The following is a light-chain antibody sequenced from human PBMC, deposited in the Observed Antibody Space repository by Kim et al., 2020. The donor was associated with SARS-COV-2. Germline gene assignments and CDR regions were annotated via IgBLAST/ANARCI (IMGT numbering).Light chain of an antibody. Sequence: ASIHLTCTLCSRHIFYTHAWYQQPPHKGPRYLMKIKSDGSHSKGDGIPDRFSGANSGAERYLTISSLQSEDEAVYYCQTWGSGIAVFGGGTQLTVL. V-gene: IGLV4-69*01. CDR1: SRHIFYT. J-gene: IGLJ2*01. CDR2: IKSDGSH. CDR3: QTWGSGIAV.